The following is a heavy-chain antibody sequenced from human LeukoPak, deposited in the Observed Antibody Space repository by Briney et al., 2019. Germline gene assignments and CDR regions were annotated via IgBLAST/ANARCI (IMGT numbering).Heavy chain of an antibody. V-gene: IGHV4-59*01. CDR1: GDSISSYY. CDR2: IYYSGST. CDR3: ARSAAKTYYFDY. J-gene: IGHJ4*02. Sequence: SETLYLTCTVSGDSISSYYWSWIRQPPGKGLEWIGYIYYSGSTNYNPSLKSRVTISVDTSKNHFSLNLSSVTAADTAVYYCARSAAKTYYFDYWGPGTLVTVSS. D-gene: IGHD6-25*01.